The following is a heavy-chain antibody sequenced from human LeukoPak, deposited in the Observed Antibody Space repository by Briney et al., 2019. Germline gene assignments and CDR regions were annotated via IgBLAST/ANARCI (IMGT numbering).Heavy chain of an antibody. D-gene: IGHD3-22*01. V-gene: IGHV4-4*09. J-gene: IGHJ6*03. CDR1: GGSISSYY. Sequence: SETLSLTCTVSGGSISSYYWSWIRQPPGKGLEWIGYIYTSGSTNYNPSLKSRVTISVDTSKNQFSLELSSVTAADTAVYYCARGRQDVTMIVVVMTAVSYYLDVWGKGTTVTVSS. CDR3: ARGRQDVTMIVVVMTAVSYYLDV. CDR2: IYTSGST.